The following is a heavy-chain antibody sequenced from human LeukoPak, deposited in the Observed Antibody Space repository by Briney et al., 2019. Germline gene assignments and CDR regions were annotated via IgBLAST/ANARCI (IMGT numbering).Heavy chain of an antibody. CDR2: IQQNGIEK. J-gene: IGHJ5*02. CDR3: ARDRDGKDL. CDR1: GFTFRDFW. D-gene: IGHD1-1*01. Sequence: PGGSLRLSCAASGFTFRDFWMSWVRQAPGKGLEWVANIQQNGIEKYSVEGRFTISRDNVNSLLYLRINGLRADDTAMCYCARDRDGKDLWGQGTLVTVSS. V-gene: IGHV3-7*03.